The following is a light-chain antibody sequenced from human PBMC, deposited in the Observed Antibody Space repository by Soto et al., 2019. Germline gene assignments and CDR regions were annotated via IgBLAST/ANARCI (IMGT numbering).Light chain of an antibody. CDR1: SSVY. CDR3: SSHAGNNDFV. J-gene: IGLJ1*01. CDR2: EVN. V-gene: IGLV2-8*01. Sequence: SVLTQPPSASGSPGQSVTISCTGTSSVYVSWYQQHPVKAPKLIIYEVNKRPSGVPDRFSGSKSGNTASLTVSGLQAEDEAEYYCSSHAGNNDFVFGTGTKGTV.